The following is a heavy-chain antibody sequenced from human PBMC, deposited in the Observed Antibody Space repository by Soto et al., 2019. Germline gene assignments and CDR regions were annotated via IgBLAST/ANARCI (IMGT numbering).Heavy chain of an antibody. CDR3: ERRGAFHAHCSGSNGGSDY. Sequence: PGESLKISCKGSGYTFTSYWIAWVRQMPGKGLEWMGIVYPGDSDTRYSPSFQGQVTISADKSTSTAYLQWSSLGASDTATYYCERRGAFHAHCSGSNGGSDYWGQGTLVTVSS. CDR1: GYTFTSYW. D-gene: IGHD2-15*01. V-gene: IGHV5-51*01. J-gene: IGHJ4*02. CDR2: VYPGDSDT.